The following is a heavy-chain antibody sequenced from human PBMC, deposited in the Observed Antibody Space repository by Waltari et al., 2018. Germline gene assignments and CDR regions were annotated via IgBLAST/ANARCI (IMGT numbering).Heavy chain of an antibody. Sequence: QITLKESGPPLVKPTQTLTLTCTFSGFSLRTSGVSVGWFRQPPGKALEWLALIYWDDDKRYSPSLGDQLTITKDTSKNQVVLTMTNMDPVDTATYYCAHSGHFWSGFYVDYYFDYWGQGTLVTVSA. D-gene: IGHD3-3*02. CDR3: AHSGHFWSGFYVDYYFDY. J-gene: IGHJ4*02. V-gene: IGHV2-5*02. CDR1: GFSLRTSGVS. CDR2: IYWDDDK.